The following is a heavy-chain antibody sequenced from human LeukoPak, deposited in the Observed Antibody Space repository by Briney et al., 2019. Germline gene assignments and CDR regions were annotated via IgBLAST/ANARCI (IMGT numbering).Heavy chain of an antibody. Sequence: GGSLRLSCAASGFTFSSYAMTWVRQAPGKGLEWVSTIRSGAYTYYADSVKGRLSVSRDNSKNTLYLEMNSLRAEDAAVYCCARISVVSRSGPLDYWGQGTLVTVSS. V-gene: IGHV3-23*01. D-gene: IGHD3-10*01. J-gene: IGHJ4*02. CDR2: IRSGAYT. CDR3: ARISVVSRSGPLDY. CDR1: GFTFSSYA.